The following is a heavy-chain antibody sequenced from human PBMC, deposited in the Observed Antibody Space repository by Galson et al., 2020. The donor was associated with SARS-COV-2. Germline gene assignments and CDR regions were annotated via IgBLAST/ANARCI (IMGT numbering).Heavy chain of an antibody. CDR3: ARGDMRNDYFDY. V-gene: IGHV3-74*01. D-gene: IGHD3-16*01. CDR2: IYSEGSST. CDR1: GFTFSSYW. J-gene: IGHJ4*02. Sequence: GGSLRLSCAASGFTFSSYWMHWVRQAPGKGLVWVSCIYSEGSSTSYADSVKGRFTIPGDDAKNTLYLHMRSLRAEDTAVYYCARGDMRNDYFDYWGQGTLVTVSS.